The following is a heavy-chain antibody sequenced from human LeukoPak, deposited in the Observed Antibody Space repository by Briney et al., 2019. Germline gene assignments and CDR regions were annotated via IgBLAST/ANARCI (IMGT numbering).Heavy chain of an antibody. J-gene: IGHJ5*02. CDR2: IYYSGST. CDR1: GDSISSTNYY. Sequence: SETLSLTCTVSGDSISSTNYYWGWIRQPPGKGLEWIGSIYYSGSTYYNPSLESRVTISVDTSKNQFSLKLSSVTAADTAVYYCARVLVAVAGSHWFDPWGQGTLVTVSS. V-gene: IGHV4-39*07. CDR3: ARVLVAVAGSHWFDP. D-gene: IGHD6-13*01.